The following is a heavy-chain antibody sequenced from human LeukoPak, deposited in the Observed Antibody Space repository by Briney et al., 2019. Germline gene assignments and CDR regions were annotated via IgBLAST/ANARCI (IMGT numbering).Heavy chain of an antibody. Sequence: GASVKVSCKASGYTFTSHHIHWVRQAPGQGHEWMGIINPSGGSTNYGQKFQGRVTMTRDTSISTAYMELSRLRSDDTAVYYCARAPNFFYLSVPWFDPWGQGTLVTVSS. V-gene: IGHV1-46*01. CDR3: ARAPNFFYLSVPWFDP. CDR2: INPSGGST. J-gene: IGHJ5*02. CDR1: GYTFTSHH. D-gene: IGHD2/OR15-2a*01.